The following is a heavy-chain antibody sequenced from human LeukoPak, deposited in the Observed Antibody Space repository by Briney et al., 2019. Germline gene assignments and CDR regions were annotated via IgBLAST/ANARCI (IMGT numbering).Heavy chain of an antibody. CDR3: ARSMNSYYDFWSGYFDPNAFDI. CDR1: GGSFSGYY. D-gene: IGHD3-3*01. Sequence: PSETLSLTCAVYGGSFSGYYWSWIRQPPGKGLEWIGYIYYSGSTNYNPSLKSRVTISVDTSKNQFSLKLSSVTAADTAVYYCARSMNSYYDFWSGYFDPNAFDIWGQGTMVTVSS. CDR2: IYYSGST. V-gene: IGHV4-59*01. J-gene: IGHJ3*02.